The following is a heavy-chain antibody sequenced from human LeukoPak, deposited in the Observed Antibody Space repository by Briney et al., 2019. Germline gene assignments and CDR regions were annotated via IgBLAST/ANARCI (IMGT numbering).Heavy chain of an antibody. Sequence: GGSLRLSCAASGFTFSNYAMMWVRQAPGPRLEWVSSITGSGDGTYYADSVRARFTISRDNSENTLYLQLNSLRADDTAVYFCVKGFVHPTYYFDYWGQGTLVTVSS. CDR3: VKGFVHPTYYFDY. V-gene: IGHV3-23*01. D-gene: IGHD3-10*01. J-gene: IGHJ4*02. CDR1: GFTFSNYA. CDR2: ITGSGDGT.